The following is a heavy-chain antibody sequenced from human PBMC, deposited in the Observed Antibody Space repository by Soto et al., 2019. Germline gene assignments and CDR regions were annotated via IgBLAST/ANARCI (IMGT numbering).Heavy chain of an antibody. V-gene: IGHV1-18*01. CDR1: GYTFTSYA. J-gene: IGHJ6*02. D-gene: IGHD2-15*01. CDR2: ISAYNGNT. CDR3: ATAPSCSGGSCYFYYYYGMDV. Sequence: GASVKVSCKASGYTFTSYAIHWVRQAPGQRLEWMGWISAYNGNTNYAQKLQGRVTMTTDTSTSTAYMELRSLRSDDTAVYYCATAPSCSGGSCYFYYYYGMDVWGQGTTVTVSS.